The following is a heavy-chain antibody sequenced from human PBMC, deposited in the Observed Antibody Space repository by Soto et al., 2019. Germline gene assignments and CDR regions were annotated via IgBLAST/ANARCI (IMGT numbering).Heavy chain of an antibody. Sequence: QVQLQESGPGLVKPSQTLSLTCTVSGGSISSGGYYWSWIRQHPGKGLEWIGYIYYSGSTYYNPSLKSRLTISVDTSKNQFTLKLSSVTAADTAVYYCARYRRILEWAGGYGMDVWGQGTTVTVSS. CDR1: GGSISSGGYY. D-gene: IGHD3-3*01. J-gene: IGHJ6*02. CDR3: ARYRRILEWAGGYGMDV. V-gene: IGHV4-31*03. CDR2: IYYSGST.